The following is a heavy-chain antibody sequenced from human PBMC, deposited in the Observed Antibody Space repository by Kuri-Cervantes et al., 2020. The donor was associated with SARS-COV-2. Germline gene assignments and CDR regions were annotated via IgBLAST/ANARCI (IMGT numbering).Heavy chain of an antibody. V-gene: IGHV4-59*01. CDR3: ARGVTIFGEDV. D-gene: IGHD3-3*01. CDR2: FYYSGIT. Sequence: GSLRLSCTVSGGSISSYYWSWIRQPPGKGLEWIGYFYYSGITNYNPSLKNRVTMSVDTSKNQFSLNLSSVTAADTAVYYCARGVTIFGEDVWGQGTTVTVSS. J-gene: IGHJ6*02. CDR1: GGSISSYY.